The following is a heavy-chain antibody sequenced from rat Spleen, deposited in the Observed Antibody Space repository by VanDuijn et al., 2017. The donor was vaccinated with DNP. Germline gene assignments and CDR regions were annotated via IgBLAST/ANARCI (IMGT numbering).Heavy chain of an antibody. CDR3: AKDRVWAMDA. D-gene: IGHD4-6*01. J-gene: IGHJ4*01. CDR1: GFTFSSFP. CDR2: ISTSGGNT. Sequence: EVQLVESGGGLVQPGRSMKLSCAASGFTFSSFPMAWVRQAPTKGLEWVASISTSGGNTYHRDSVKGRFTISRDNAENTVYLQMNSLRSEDTATYYCAKDRVWAMDAWGQGTSVTVSS. V-gene: IGHV5-46*01.